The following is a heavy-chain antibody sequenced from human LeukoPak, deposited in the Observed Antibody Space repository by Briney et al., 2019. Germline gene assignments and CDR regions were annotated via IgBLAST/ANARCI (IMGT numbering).Heavy chain of an antibody. J-gene: IGHJ3*01. V-gene: IGHV2-70*17. Sequence: SGPALVKPTQTLTLTCTFSGFSLSTSGMCVNWIRQPPGKALEWLARIDWDDDKFYSTSLKTRLTISKDTSKNQAVLRMTNMDPVDTATYYCARFLGSHVSGGLDAFDVWGQGTVVTVSS. CDR1: GFSLSTSGMC. CDR2: IDWDDDK. CDR3: ARFLGSHVSGGLDAFDV. D-gene: IGHD6-25*01.